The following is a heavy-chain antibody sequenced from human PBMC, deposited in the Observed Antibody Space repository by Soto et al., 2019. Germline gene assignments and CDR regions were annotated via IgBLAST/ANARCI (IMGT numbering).Heavy chain of an antibody. CDR2: ISYDGSNK. D-gene: IGHD3-3*01. V-gene: IGHV3-30*18. CDR1: GFTFSSYG. J-gene: IGHJ4*02. CDR3: AKDGRVDDFWSGYYPPLGY. Sequence: QVQLVESGGGVVQPGRSLRLSCAASGFTFSSYGMHWVRQAPGKGLEWVAVISYDGSNKYYADSVKGRFTISGDNSKNTLYLQMNSLRAEDTAVYYCAKDGRVDDFWSGYYPPLGYWGQGTLVTVSS.